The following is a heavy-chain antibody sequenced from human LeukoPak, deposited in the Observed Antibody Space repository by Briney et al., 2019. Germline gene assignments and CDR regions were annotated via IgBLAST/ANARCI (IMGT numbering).Heavy chain of an antibody. CDR3: ARDIVGSSWPY. Sequence: SETLSLTCTVSGGSISSGGYYWSWIRQHPGKGLEWIGYIYYSGSTYYNPSLKSRVTISVDTSKNQFSLKLSSVTAADTAVYYCARDIVGSSWPYWGQGTLVTVSS. V-gene: IGHV4-31*03. CDR1: GGSISSGGYY. CDR2: IYYSGST. J-gene: IGHJ4*02. D-gene: IGHD6-13*01.